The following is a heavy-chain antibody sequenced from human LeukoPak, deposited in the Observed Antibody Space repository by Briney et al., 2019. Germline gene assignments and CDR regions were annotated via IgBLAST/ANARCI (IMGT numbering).Heavy chain of an antibody. D-gene: IGHD3-10*01. J-gene: IGHJ5*02. V-gene: IGHV4-59*01. CDR3: ARYQTDYYGSGSYYPYNWFDP. CDR2: IYYSGST. CDR1: GGSISSYY. Sequence: SETLSLTCTVSGGSISSYYWRWIRQPPGKRLEWIGYIYYSGSTNYNPSLKSRVTISVDTSKNQFSLKLSSVTAADTAVYYCARYQTDYYGSGSYYPYNWFDPWGQGTLVTVSS.